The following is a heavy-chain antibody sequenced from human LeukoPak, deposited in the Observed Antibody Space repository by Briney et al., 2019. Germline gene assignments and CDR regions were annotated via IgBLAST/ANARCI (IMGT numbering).Heavy chain of an antibody. V-gene: IGHV3-23*01. CDR2: ISGSGGGT. CDR3: ARESGTTETSCFDY. Sequence: PGESLKISCAASGFTFSSYAITWVRQAPGMGLEWVSAISGSGGGTYYADSVKGRFTISRDNSKNTLFLQMSSLRAEDTAVYYCARESGTTETSCFDYWGQGTLVTVSS. J-gene: IGHJ4*02. D-gene: IGHD1-1*01. CDR1: GFTFSSYA.